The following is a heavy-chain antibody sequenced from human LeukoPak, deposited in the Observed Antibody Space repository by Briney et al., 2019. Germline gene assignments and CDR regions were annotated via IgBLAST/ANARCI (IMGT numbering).Heavy chain of an antibody. J-gene: IGHJ6*02. CDR1: GFTFDDYA. Sequence: PGRSLRLSCAASGFTFDDYAMHWVRQAPGKGLEWVSGISWNSGSIGYADSVKGRFTISRDNAKNSLYLQMNRLRAEDTALYYCAKDMRYYGMDVWGQGTTVTVSS. V-gene: IGHV3-9*01. CDR2: ISWNSGSI. CDR3: AKDMRYYGMDV.